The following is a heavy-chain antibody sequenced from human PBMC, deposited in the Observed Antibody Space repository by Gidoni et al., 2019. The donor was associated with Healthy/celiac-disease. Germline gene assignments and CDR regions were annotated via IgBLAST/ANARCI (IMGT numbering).Heavy chain of an antibody. J-gene: IGHJ5*02. CDR1: GFTFSSYA. D-gene: IGHD2-15*01. V-gene: IGHV3-64D*06. Sequence: EVQLVESGGGLVQPGGSLRLSCSASGFTFSSYAMHWVRQAPGKGLEYVSAISSNGGSTYYADSVKGRFTISRDNSKNTLYLQMSSLRAEDTAVYYCVKDRYCSGGSCYSDIGWFDPWGQGTLVTVSS. CDR3: VKDRYCSGGSCYSDIGWFDP. CDR2: ISSNGGST.